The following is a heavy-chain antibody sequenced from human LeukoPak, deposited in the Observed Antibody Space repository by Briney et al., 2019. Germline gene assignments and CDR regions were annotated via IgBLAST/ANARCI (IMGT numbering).Heavy chain of an antibody. CDR2: ISSNGSDK. V-gene: IGHV3-30*18. D-gene: IGHD5-12*01. CDR3: AKGGTGNSGYARVFDY. J-gene: IGHJ4*02. Sequence: GRSLRLSCAASGFTFSSYAIHWVRQAPGKGLEWVAAISSNGSDKYYADSVKGRFTISRDNSKNTLYLQMNSLRAEDTAVYYCAKGGTGNSGYARVFDYWGQGTLVTVSS. CDR1: GFTFSSYA.